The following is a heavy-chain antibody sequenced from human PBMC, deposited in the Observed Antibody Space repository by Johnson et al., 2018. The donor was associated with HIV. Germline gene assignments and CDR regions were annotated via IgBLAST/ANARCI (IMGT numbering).Heavy chain of an antibody. CDR2: ISSSGTTI. CDR3: ASGAYCGGDCYSGLGALDV. V-gene: IGHV3-48*03. D-gene: IGHD2-21*02. J-gene: IGHJ3*01. CDR1: GFTFDDYA. Sequence: VQLVESGGGVVQPGRSLRLSCAASGFTFDDYAMHWVRQAPGKGLEWVSYISSSGTTIYYADSVKGRLTISRDNAKNSLYLQMNSLGGEDTASYYCASGAYCGGDCYSGLGALDVWGQGTMVTVSP.